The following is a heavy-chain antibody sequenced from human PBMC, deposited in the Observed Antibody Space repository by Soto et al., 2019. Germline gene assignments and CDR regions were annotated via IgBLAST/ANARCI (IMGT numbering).Heavy chain of an antibody. CDR3: ATASRGTFTIFSY. D-gene: IGHD3-3*01. J-gene: IGHJ4*02. CDR1: GYTLTELP. Sequence: ASVKVSCKVSGYTLTELPMHWVRQAPGKGLEWMGGFDPEDGETIYAQKFQGRVTMTEDTSTDTAYMELSSLRSEDTAVYYCATASRGTFTIFSYWGQGTLVTSPQ. V-gene: IGHV1-24*01. CDR2: FDPEDGET.